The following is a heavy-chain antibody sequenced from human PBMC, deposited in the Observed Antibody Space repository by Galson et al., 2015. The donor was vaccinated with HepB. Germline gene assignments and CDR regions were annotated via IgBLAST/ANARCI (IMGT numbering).Heavy chain of an antibody. CDR3: ARATEEVPAAIGVALDY. D-gene: IGHD2-2*02. Sequence: SVKVSCKASGGTFSSYAISWVRQAPGQGLEWMGGIIPIFGTANYAQKFQGRVTITADESTSTAYMELSSLRSEDTAVYYCARATEEVPAAIGVALDYWGQGTLVTVSS. CDR2: IIPIFGTA. J-gene: IGHJ4*02. V-gene: IGHV1-69*13. CDR1: GGTFSSYA.